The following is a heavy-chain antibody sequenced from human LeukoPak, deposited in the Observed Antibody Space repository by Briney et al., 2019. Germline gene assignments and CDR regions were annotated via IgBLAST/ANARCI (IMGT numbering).Heavy chain of an antibody. Sequence: GGSLRLSCAASGFTFSDYYMSWVRQAPGKGLEWVSDISSRSSYTTYADSVKGRFTISRDNAKNSLYLQMTRLRAEDTAIYYCAREGGSWDLIRLFDHWGQGTLVTVSS. J-gene: IGHJ4*02. V-gene: IGHV3-11*05. CDR3: AREGGSWDLIRLFDH. CDR2: ISSRSSYT. CDR1: GFTFSDYY. D-gene: IGHD1-26*01.